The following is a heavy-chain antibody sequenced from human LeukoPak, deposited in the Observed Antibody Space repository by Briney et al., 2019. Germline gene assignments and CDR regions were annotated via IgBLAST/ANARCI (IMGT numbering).Heavy chain of an antibody. CDR2: IIHTGST. V-gene: IGHV4-4*02. CDR1: GGSISSSNW. J-gene: IGHJ4*01. Sequence: SLETLSLTCSVSGGSISSSNWWSWVRQPPGKGLEWIGEIIHTGSTNYNPSLKSRVTISVDKSKNQFSLNLSSVTAADTAMYYCACYYDSSGYRFDYWGHGALVTVSS. CDR3: ACYYDSSGYRFDY. D-gene: IGHD3-22*01.